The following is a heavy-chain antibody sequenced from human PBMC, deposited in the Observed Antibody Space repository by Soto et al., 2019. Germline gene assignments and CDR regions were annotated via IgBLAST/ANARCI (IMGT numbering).Heavy chain of an antibody. CDR3: ARDPKTSGGQHWAFNYFAS. Sequence: GGYLRLSCAASGFSFSMSPMNWVRQAPGKGPEWVALISYDGTNKFYADSVKGRFTISRDNSKSTLYLQVYSLRPEDAAVDYCARDPKTSGGQHWAFNYFASWGQGTRVTVSS. J-gene: IGHJ4*02. D-gene: IGHD7-27*01. CDR2: ISYDGTNK. V-gene: IGHV3-30-3*01. CDR1: GFSFSMSP.